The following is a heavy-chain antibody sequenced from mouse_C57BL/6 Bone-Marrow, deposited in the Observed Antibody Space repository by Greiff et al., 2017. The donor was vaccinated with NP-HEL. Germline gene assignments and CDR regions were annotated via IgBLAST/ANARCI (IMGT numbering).Heavy chain of an antibody. D-gene: IGHD1-1*01. CDR1: GFSFNTYA. CDR3: ERLNNGSSFDY. J-gene: IGHJ2*01. V-gene: IGHV10-1*01. Sequence: VQLVESGGGLVQPKGSLKLSCAASGFSFNTYAMNWVRQAPGQGLEWVARIRSKSNNYATYYAVSVKDRFTISRDDSESMLYLQMNNLKTEDTAMYYCERLNNGSSFDYWGQGTTLTVSS. CDR2: IRSKSNNYAT.